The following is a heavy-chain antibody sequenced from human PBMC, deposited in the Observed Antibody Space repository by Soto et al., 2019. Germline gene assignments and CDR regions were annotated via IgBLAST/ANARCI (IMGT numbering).Heavy chain of an antibody. D-gene: IGHD3-16*02. CDR2: IWYDGRDK. J-gene: IGHJ4*02. CDR1: GITFSNYG. V-gene: IGHV3-33*01. CDR3: VSGYRYFDN. Sequence: VQLVESGGGVVQPGRSLRLSCAASGITFSNYGTHWVRQAPGKGLEWVAVIWYDGRDKYYADSVKGRFTISRDNSKNTLYLQMNSLTADDTAVYYCVSGYRYFDNWGQGTLVTVSS.